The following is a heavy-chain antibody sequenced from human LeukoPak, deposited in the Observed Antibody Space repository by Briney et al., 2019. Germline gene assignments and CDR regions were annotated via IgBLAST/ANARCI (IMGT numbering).Heavy chain of an antibody. CDR2: ISGSGGST. D-gene: IGHD2-8*01. CDR1: GFTFSSYA. Sequence: GGSLRLSCAASGFTFSSYAMSWVRQAPGKGLEWVSAISGSGGSTYYADSVKGRFTISRGNSKNTLYLQMNSLRAEDTAVYYCAKANRLGPSRYFDYWGQGTLVTVSS. CDR3: AKANRLGPSRYFDY. J-gene: IGHJ4*02. V-gene: IGHV3-23*01.